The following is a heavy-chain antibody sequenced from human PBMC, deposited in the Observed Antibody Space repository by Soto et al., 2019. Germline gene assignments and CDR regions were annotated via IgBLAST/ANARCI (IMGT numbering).Heavy chain of an antibody. D-gene: IGHD3-22*01. Sequence: GGSLRLSCAASGFTFSSYAMHWVRQAPGKGLEWVAVISYDGSNKYYADSVKGRFTISRDNSKNTLYLQMNSLRAEDTAVYYCARDGYYYRRPLDYWGQGTLVTVSS. J-gene: IGHJ4*02. CDR2: ISYDGSNK. CDR3: ARDGYYYRRPLDY. V-gene: IGHV3-30-3*01. CDR1: GFTFSSYA.